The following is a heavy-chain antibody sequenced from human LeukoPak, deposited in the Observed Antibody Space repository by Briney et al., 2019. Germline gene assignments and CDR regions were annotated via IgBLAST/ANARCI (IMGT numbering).Heavy chain of an antibody. Sequence: GGSLRLSCAASGFTFSSYRMNWVRQAPGKGLGWVSSISSSSSYIYYADSVKGRCTISRDNAKNSLYLQMNSLRAEDTAVYYCARGSSSGWYTDYYYYGMDVWGKETTVTAAS. CDR2: ISSSSSYI. CDR3: ARGSSSGWYTDYYYYGMDV. CDR1: GFTFSSYR. J-gene: IGHJ6*04. D-gene: IGHD6-19*01. V-gene: IGHV3-21*01.